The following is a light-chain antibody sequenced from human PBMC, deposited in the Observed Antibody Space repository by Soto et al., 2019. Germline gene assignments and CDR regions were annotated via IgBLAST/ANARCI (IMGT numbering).Light chain of an antibody. CDR2: GAS. J-gene: IGKJ1*01. CDR3: QQYNNWPRT. CDR1: QSVSSN. V-gene: IGKV3-15*01. Sequence: EIVMTQSPATLPVSPWERATLCCMASQSVSSNLAWYQQKPGQAPRLLIYGASTRATGIPARFSGSGSGTEFTLTISSLQSEDFAVYYCQQYNNWPRTFGQGTKVDIK.